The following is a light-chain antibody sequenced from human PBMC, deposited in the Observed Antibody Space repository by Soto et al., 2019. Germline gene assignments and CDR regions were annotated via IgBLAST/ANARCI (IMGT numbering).Light chain of an antibody. V-gene: IGKV1-5*03. CDR1: QSVSSW. J-gene: IGKJ5*01. CDR3: QQHRSYPVT. CDR2: KAS. Sequence: DIQMTQSPSTLSASVGDRVIITGRASQSVSSWLAWYQHKPGKAPKLLIYKASSLESGVPSRFSGSGSGTEFTLTINSLQPDDFATYYCQQHRSYPVTFGKGTRLEIK.